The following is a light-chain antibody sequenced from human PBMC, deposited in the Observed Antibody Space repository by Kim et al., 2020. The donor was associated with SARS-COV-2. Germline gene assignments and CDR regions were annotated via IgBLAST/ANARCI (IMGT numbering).Light chain of an antibody. Sequence: SSELTQDPAVSVALGQTVSITCQGDSLRSYYASWYQQKPGQAPVFVIYGKNNRPSGIPDRFSGSSSGNTASLTITGAQAEDEADYYCNSRDSSGNHHVVFGGGTKLTVL. CDR2: GKN. J-gene: IGLJ2*01. CDR3: NSRDSSGNHHVV. CDR1: SLRSYY. V-gene: IGLV3-19*01.